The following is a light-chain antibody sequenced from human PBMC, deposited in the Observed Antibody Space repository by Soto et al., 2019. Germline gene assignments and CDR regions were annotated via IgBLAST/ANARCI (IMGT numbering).Light chain of an antibody. Sequence: DIQMTQSPSSLSASVGDRVTITCRASQSISSYLNWYQQKPGKDPKLLIYAASSLQSGVPSRFSGSGSETDFTLTISSLQPEDFATYYCQQSYSTPPYTFGQGTKLEIK. CDR2: AAS. CDR3: QQSYSTPPYT. J-gene: IGKJ2*01. V-gene: IGKV1-39*01. CDR1: QSISSY.